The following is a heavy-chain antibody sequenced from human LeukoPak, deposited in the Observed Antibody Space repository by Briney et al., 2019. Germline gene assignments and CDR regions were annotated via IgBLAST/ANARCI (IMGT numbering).Heavy chain of an antibody. CDR1: GFTFSDAW. V-gene: IGHV3-15*01. CDR2: VKSNTVGGTT. J-gene: IGHJ4*02. D-gene: IGHD3-16*01. Sequence: GESLRLSCAGSGFTFSDAWMSWVRQAPGKGLEWVGHVKSNTVGGTTDYAAPVKDRFIIARDDSKNTLYLHMSSLQTEDTAVYFCATEYYGAYNFWGQGALVTVSS. CDR3: ATEYYGAYNF.